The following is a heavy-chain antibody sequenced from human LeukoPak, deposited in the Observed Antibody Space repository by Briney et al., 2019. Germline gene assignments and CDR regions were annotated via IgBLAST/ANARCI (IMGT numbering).Heavy chain of an antibody. J-gene: IGHJ4*02. CDR3: ARQESTTITV. D-gene: IGHD1-14*01. CDR2: IDPSDSYT. CDR1: GYDFTSSW. Sequence: GESLKISCKASGYDFTSSWINWVRQMPGKGLEWMGRIDPSDSYTNYNPSLQGHVTMSVDKSVTTAFLHWSSLKASDTAMYYCARQESTTITVWGRGTQVTVSS. V-gene: IGHV5-10-1*01.